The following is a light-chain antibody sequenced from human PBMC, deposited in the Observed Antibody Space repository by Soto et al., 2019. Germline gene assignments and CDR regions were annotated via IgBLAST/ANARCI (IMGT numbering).Light chain of an antibody. CDR2: WAS. V-gene: IGKV4-1*01. J-gene: IGKJ1*01. Sequence: DIVMTQSPDSLSVSLGERATINCKSSQSVLYTSNNKNYLAWYQQKPGQPPKLLIYWASTRESGVPDRFRGSGYETDFTLTISSLQAEDGAVYYCQQYYSTPWAFGQGTKVEIK. CDR1: QSVLYTSNNKNY. CDR3: QQYYSTPWA.